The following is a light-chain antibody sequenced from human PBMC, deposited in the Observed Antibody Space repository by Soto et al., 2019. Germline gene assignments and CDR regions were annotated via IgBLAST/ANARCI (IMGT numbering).Light chain of an antibody. CDR3: QQYNIPWT. CDR2: KAS. CDR1: QSISSW. Sequence: DIQMTQSPSTLSASVGDRVTITCRASQSISSWLAWYQQKPGKAPKLLIYKASSLESGVPSRFSGSGSGTEFTLTISSLQPDDFATYYCQQYNIPWTFGQGTNVDIK. J-gene: IGKJ1*01. V-gene: IGKV1-5*03.